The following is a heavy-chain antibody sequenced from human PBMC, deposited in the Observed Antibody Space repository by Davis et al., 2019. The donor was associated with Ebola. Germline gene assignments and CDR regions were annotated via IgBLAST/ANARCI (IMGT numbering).Heavy chain of an antibody. CDR3: VNYCSSTSCYTGGMDV. V-gene: IGHV3-7*03. D-gene: IGHD2-2*02. CDR2: IKQDGSEK. CDR1: GFTFSRYW. Sequence: GGSLRLSCVASGFTFSRYWMSWVRQAPGKGLEWVANIKQDGSEKNYVDSVKGRFTISRDNAKNSLYLQMNSLRDEDTAVYYCVNYCSSTSCYTGGMDVWSQGTTVTVSS. J-gene: IGHJ6*02.